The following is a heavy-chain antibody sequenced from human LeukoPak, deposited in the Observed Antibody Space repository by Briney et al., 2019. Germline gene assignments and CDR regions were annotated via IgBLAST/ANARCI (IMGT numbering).Heavy chain of an antibody. J-gene: IGHJ5*01. V-gene: IGHV3-15*01. CDR3: TKSLDCSRTGCDS. D-gene: IGHD2-2*01. CDR1: GFTFRNAW. Sequence: GGSLRLSCAASGFTFRNAWMSWVRQAPGKGLEWVGRIRSKTDGGTTDYAAPVKGRFTISRDDSGNTLYLQMSSLRTEDTAVYYCTKSLDCSRTGCDSWGQGTLVTVSS. CDR2: IRSKTDGGTT.